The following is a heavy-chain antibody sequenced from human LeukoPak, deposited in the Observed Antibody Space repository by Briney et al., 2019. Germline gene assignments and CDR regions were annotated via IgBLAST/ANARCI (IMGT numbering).Heavy chain of an antibody. V-gene: IGHV1-2*02. D-gene: IGHD4-11*01. CDR3: ARDELVPTVTTDYYYGMDV. Sequence: ASVKVSCKASGYTFSGYYMHWVRQAPGQGLEWMGWINPNSGGTKYAQKFQGRVTMTRDTSISTAYMELSRLRSDDTAVYYCARDELVPTVTTDYYYGMDVWGQGTTVTVSS. CDR1: GYTFSGYY. J-gene: IGHJ6*02. CDR2: INPNSGGT.